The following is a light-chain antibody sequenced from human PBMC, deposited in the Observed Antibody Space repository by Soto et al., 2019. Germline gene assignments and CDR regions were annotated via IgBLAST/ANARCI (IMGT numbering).Light chain of an antibody. V-gene: IGLV2-14*01. Sequence: QSALTQPASVSASPGQSITISCTGTSSDVGGYNYVSWYQQHPGKAPKLMIYDVSNRPSGVSNRFSGSKSGNTASLTISGLQAEDEADYYCSSYTSSSTLTSYVFGTGTKVTVL. CDR2: DVS. CDR1: SSDVGGYNY. J-gene: IGLJ1*01. CDR3: SSYTSSSTLTSYV.